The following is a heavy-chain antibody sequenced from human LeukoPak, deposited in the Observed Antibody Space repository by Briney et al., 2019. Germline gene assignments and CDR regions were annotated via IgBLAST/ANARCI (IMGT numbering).Heavy chain of an antibody. J-gene: IGHJ5*02. CDR3: AKEGGDGFDP. CDR1: GFTFSTYD. Sequence: PGGSLRLSCAASGFTFSTYDMNWVRQAPGKGLEWVSYISSSSRTISYADSVKGRFTISRDNSKNTLYLQMNSLRAEDTAVYYCAKEGGDGFDPWGQGTLVTVSS. D-gene: IGHD3-16*01. V-gene: IGHV3-48*01. CDR2: ISSSSRTI.